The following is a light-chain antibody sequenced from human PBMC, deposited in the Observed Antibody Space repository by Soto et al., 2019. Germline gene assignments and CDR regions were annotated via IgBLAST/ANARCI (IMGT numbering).Light chain of an antibody. CDR2: QDT. Sequence: SYELTQPPSVSVSPGQTASITCSGDKLGEKYACWYQQKPGQSPVLVIYQDTKRPSGIPERFSGSNSGNTATLSISGAQAMDEADYYCCSYVGTNNLLFGGGTKLTVL. CDR1: KLGEKY. J-gene: IGLJ2*01. CDR3: CSYVGTNNLL. V-gene: IGLV3-1*01.